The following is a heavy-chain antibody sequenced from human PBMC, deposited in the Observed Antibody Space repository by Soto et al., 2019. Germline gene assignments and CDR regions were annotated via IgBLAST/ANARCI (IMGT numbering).Heavy chain of an antibody. V-gene: IGHV4-31*03. CDR2: IYYSGST. CDR3: ARDHRYYDSIRGWVDP. Sequence: QVQLQESGPGLVKPSQTLSLTCTVSGGSISSGGYYWSWIRQHPGKGLEWIGYIYYSGSTYYNPSLKSRVIISVDTSKNQFSLKLSSVTAADTAVYYCARDHRYYDSIRGWVDPWGQGTLVTVSS. J-gene: IGHJ5*02. CDR1: GGSISSGGYY. D-gene: IGHD3-22*01.